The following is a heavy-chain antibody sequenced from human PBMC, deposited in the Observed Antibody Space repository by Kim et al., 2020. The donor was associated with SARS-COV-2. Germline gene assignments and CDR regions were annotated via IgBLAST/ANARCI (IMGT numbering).Heavy chain of an antibody. V-gene: IGHV4-31*02. Sequence: GRTYHNPALQSRVSMSVDTSTNQFSLKMTSVTAADTAVYYCARVRDGFFDYWGRGALVTVSS. J-gene: IGHJ4*02. CDR3: ARVRDGFFDY. CDR2: GRT. D-gene: IGHD5-12*01.